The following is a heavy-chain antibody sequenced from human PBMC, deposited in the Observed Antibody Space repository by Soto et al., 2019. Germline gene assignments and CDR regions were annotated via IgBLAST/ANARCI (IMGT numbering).Heavy chain of an antibody. CDR3: ARVLKSTYYYDSSGPFDP. Sequence: SETLSLTCTVSGGSISSYYWSWIRQPPGKGLEWIGYTYYSGSTNYNPSLKSRVTISVDTSKNQFSLKLSSVTAADTAVYYCARVLKSTYYYDSSGPFDPWGQGTLVTVSS. CDR1: GGSISSYY. V-gene: IGHV4-59*01. CDR2: TYYSGST. J-gene: IGHJ5*02. D-gene: IGHD3-22*01.